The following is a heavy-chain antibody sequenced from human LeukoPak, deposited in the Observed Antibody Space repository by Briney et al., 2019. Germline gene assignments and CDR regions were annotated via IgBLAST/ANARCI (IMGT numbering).Heavy chain of an antibody. V-gene: IGHV4-31*03. Sequence: SETLSLTCTVSGGPISSGGYYWSWIRQHPGKGLEWIGYIYYSGSTYYNPSLKSRVTISVDTSKNQFSLKLSSVTAADTAVYYCARGSYGDYFDYWGQGTLVTVSS. J-gene: IGHJ4*02. CDR1: GGPISSGGYY. CDR2: IYYSGST. D-gene: IGHD1-26*01. CDR3: ARGSYGDYFDY.